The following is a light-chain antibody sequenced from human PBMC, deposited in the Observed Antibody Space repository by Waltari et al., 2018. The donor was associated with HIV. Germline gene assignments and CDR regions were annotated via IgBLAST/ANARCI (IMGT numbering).Light chain of an antibody. CDR1: QEISSY. Sequence: DIQMTQSTSSLSAFVGDRVIITCRASQEISSYLNWYQQKPGKAPRLLIYAASSLQSGVPSRFSGSGSGTEFTLTINSLQPEDVATYYCQQSYKTPETFGQGTKVETK. CDR3: QQSYKTPET. V-gene: IGKV1-39*01. CDR2: AAS. J-gene: IGKJ1*01.